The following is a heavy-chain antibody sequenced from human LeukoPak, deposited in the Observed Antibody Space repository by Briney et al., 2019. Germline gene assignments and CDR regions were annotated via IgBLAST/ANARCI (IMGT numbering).Heavy chain of an antibody. Sequence: ASETLSLTCTVSGGSISSGGYYWSWIRQHPGKGLEWIGYIYYSGSTYYNPSLKGRVTISVDTSKNQFSLKLSSVTAADTAVYYCARGIQVVTAIPILDYWGQGTLVTVSS. CDR3: ARGIQVVTAIPILDY. D-gene: IGHD2-21*02. CDR2: IYYSGST. CDR1: GGSISSGGYY. V-gene: IGHV4-31*03. J-gene: IGHJ4*02.